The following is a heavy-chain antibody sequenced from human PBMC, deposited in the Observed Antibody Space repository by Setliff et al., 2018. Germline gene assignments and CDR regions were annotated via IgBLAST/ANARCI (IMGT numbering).Heavy chain of an antibody. V-gene: IGHV4-59*01. D-gene: IGHD1-26*01. Sequence: PSETLSLTCTVSGGSISSYYWSWIRQPPGKGLEWIGYIYYSGSTNYNPSLKSRVTMSVDTSKDQFSLNLRSVTAADTAVYYCARGLHSGTYWGTRPLGLDYWGQGSLVTVSS. J-gene: IGHJ4*02. CDR1: GGSISSYY. CDR3: ARGLHSGTYWGTRPLGLDY. CDR2: IYYSGST.